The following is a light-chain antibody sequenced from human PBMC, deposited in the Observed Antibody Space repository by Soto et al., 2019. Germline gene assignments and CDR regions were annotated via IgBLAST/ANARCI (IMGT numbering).Light chain of an antibody. J-gene: IGKJ2*01. CDR1: QSITSY. CDR2: DAV. Sequence: EIVLTQSPAYLSLTPGERATLSCRASQSITSYLAWYQKKPGQTPRLLIYDAVNRATGVPDRFSGGGSGTDFTLTISSLEAEDSAVYYCQERSKWPLYTFGQGTKLEIK. CDR3: QERSKWPLYT. V-gene: IGKV3-11*01.